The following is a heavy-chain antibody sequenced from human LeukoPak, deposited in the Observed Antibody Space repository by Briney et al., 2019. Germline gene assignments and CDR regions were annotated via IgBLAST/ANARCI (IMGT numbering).Heavy chain of an antibody. Sequence: SVKVSCKASGGTFSSYAISWVRQAPGQGLEWMGGIIPIFGTANYAQKFQGRVTITADESTSTAYMELSSLRSEDTAVYYCARGSGYCSSTSCYYYYYYYMDVWGKGTTVTVSS. CDR2: IIPIFGTA. D-gene: IGHD2-2*01. CDR3: ARGSGYCSSTSCYYYYYYYMDV. V-gene: IGHV1-69*13. J-gene: IGHJ6*03. CDR1: GGTFSSYA.